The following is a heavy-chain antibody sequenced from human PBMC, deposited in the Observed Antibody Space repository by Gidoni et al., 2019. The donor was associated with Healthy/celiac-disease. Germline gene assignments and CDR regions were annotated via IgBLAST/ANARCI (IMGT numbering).Heavy chain of an antibody. V-gene: IGHV3-30-3*01. CDR1: GFTFSSYA. CDR3: AREGGGGNPRGYFDL. D-gene: IGHD2-15*01. CDR2: ISYDGSNK. J-gene: IGHJ2*01. Sequence: QVQLVESGGGVVQPGRSLRLSCAASGFTFSSYAMHWVRQAPGKGLEWVAVISYDGSNKYYADSVKGRFTISRDNSKNTLYRQMNSLRAEDTAVYYCAREGGGGNPRGYFDLWGRGTLVTVSS.